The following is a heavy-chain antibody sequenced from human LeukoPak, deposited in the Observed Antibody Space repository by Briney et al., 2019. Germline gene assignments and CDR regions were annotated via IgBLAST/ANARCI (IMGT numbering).Heavy chain of an antibody. J-gene: IGHJ4*02. CDR2: ISRSGGST. Sequence: GGSLRLSCAASGFTFSSYAMSWVRLAPGKGLEWVSGISRSGGSTYYADSVKGRFTISRDNSKNTLYLQMNSLGAEDTAVYYCARGTGDRGFDYWGQGTLVTVSS. V-gene: IGHV3-23*01. CDR1: GFTFSSYA. CDR3: ARGTGDRGFDY. D-gene: IGHD7-27*01.